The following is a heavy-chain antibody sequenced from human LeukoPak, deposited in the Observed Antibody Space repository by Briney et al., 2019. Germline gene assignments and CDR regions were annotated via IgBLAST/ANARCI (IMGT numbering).Heavy chain of an antibody. D-gene: IGHD3-22*01. V-gene: IGHV3-13*01. CDR3: ARGPHYYDSSGYLIDY. J-gene: IGHJ4*02. CDR1: GFTFSSYD. Sequence: GGSLRLSCEASGFTFSSYDMHWVRQATGKGLEWVSAIGTAGDTYYPGSVKGRFTISRENAKNSLYLQMNSLRAEDTAVYYCARGPHYYDSSGYLIDYWGQGTLVTVSS. CDR2: IGTAGDT.